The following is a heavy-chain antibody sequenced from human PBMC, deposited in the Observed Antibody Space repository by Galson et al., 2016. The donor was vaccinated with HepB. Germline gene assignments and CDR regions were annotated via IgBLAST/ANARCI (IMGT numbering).Heavy chain of an antibody. J-gene: IGHJ4*02. Sequence: SLRLSCAASGFSFSTSGMSWVRQTPGRGLEWVSGITSSGGTTHYADSVTGRFTIPRDNSKNTLYLYMNSLRAGDTAVYYCGKHGGFDYWGQGARVTVSS. D-gene: IGHD3-16*01. CDR2: ITSSGGTT. CDR3: GKHGGFDY. CDR1: GFSFSTSG. V-gene: IGHV3-23*01.